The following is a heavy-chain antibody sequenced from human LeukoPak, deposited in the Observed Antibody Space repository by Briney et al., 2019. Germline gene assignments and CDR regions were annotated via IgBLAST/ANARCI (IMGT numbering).Heavy chain of an antibody. CDR1: GYTFASYG. V-gene: IGHV1-18*01. Sequence: ASVKVSCKASGYTFASYGISWVRQAPGQGLEWMGWISAYNGSTNYAQKFQGRLTMTTDTSTSTAYMELKSLRSNDTAVYYCAKCVSAYWSENWGQGTLVTVS. CDR3: AKCVSAYWSEN. CDR2: ISAYNGST. D-gene: IGHD3-3*01. J-gene: IGHJ4*02.